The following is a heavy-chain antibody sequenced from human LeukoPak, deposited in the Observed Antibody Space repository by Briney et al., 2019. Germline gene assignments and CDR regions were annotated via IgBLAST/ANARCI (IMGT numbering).Heavy chain of an antibody. CDR1: GFTFSSSA. D-gene: IGHD1-26*01. CDR3: AKGGGHNAFDI. J-gene: IGHJ3*02. Sequence: GGSLRLSCAASGFTFSSSAMSWVRQAPGKGLEWVSAISNSGGSTYNADSVKGRFTISRDNSKNTLYLQMNSLRAEDTAVYYCAKGGGHNAFDIWGQGTMVTVSS. CDR2: ISNSGGST. V-gene: IGHV3-23*01.